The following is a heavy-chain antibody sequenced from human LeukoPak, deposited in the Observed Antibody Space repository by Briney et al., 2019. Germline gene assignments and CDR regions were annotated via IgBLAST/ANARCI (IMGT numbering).Heavy chain of an antibody. J-gene: IGHJ5*02. Sequence: KPSETLSLTCAVYGGSFSGYYWSWIRQPPGKGLGWIGEINHSGSTNYNPSLKSRVTISVDTSKNQFSLKLSSVTAADTAVYYCARVLGYCTNGVCRGAWFDPWGQGTLVTVSS. CDR1: GGSFSGYY. CDR3: ARVLGYCTNGVCRGAWFDP. V-gene: IGHV4-34*01. D-gene: IGHD2-8*01. CDR2: INHSGST.